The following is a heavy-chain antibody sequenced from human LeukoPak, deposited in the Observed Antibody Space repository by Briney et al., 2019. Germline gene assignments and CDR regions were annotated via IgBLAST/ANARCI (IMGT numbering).Heavy chain of an antibody. CDR3: AKDNGNSGSYHLPGFFDY. V-gene: IGHV3-23*01. Sequence: GGSLRLSCAASGFTFSSYAMSWVRQAPGKGLERVSAISGSGGSTYYADSVKGRFTISRDNSKNTLYLQMNSLRAEDTAVYYCAKDNGNSGSYHLPGFFDYWGQGTLVTVSS. CDR1: GFTFSSYA. CDR2: ISGSGGST. D-gene: IGHD1-26*01. J-gene: IGHJ4*02.